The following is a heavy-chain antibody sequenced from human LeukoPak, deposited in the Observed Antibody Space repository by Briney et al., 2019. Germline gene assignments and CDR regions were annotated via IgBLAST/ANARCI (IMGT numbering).Heavy chain of an antibody. D-gene: IGHD1-26*01. CDR1: GYTFTGYY. V-gene: IGHV1-2*02. J-gene: IGHJ4*02. Sequence: ASVKVSCKASGYTFTGYYMHWVRQAPGQGLERMGWINPNSGGTNYAQKFQGRVTMTRDTSISTAYMELSRLRSDDTAVYYCARVFPWELSHYFDYWGQGTLVTVSS. CDR3: ARVFPWELSHYFDY. CDR2: INPNSGGT.